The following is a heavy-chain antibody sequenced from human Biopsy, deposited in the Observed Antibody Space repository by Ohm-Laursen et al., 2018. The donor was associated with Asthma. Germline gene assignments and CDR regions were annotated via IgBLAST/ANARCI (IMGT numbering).Heavy chain of an antibody. V-gene: IGHV3-11*01. D-gene: IGHD6-19*01. CDR1: GFTFSDYY. CDR3: ARDSYSSGLYDDFES. CDR2: INGKSNSI. J-gene: IGHJ4*02. Sequence: GSLRLSCSASGFTFSDYYMSWIRQAPGKGLEWISYINGKSNSIEYADSVKGRFTISRANTKNSLYLQMNSLRAEDTAVYYCARDSYSSGLYDDFESWGQGTLVTVSS.